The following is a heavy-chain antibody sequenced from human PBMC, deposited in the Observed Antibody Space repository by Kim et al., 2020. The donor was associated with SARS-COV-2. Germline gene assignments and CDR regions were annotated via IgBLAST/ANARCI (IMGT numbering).Heavy chain of an antibody. CDR1: GFTFSSYG. V-gene: IGHV3-33*06. Sequence: GGSLRLSCAASGFTFSSYGMHWVRQAPGKGLEWVAVIWYDGSNKYYADSVKGRFTISRDNSKNTLYLQMNSLRAEDTAVYYCAKTYGSGSTLRGFDYWGQGTLVTVSS. J-gene: IGHJ4*02. CDR3: AKTYGSGSTLRGFDY. CDR2: IWYDGSNK. D-gene: IGHD3-10*01.